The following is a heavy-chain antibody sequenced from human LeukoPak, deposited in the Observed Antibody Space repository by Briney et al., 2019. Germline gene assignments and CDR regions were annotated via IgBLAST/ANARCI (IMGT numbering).Heavy chain of an antibody. CDR1: GLTFSSHW. D-gene: IGHD1-20*01. CDR2: IGSDGGGT. CDR3: ARALYNWNDVL. V-gene: IGHV3-74*01. Sequence: GGSLRLSCAASGLTFSSHWMHWVRQAPGKGPVWVSRIGSDGGGTSYADSVKGRFTISRDNAKNTVYLQMSSLRGEDTAMYYCARALYNWNDVLWGQGTLVTVSS. J-gene: IGHJ4*02.